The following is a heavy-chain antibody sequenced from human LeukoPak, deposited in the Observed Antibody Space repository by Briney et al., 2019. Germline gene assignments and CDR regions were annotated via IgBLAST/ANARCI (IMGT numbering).Heavy chain of an antibody. Sequence: ASVKVSCKASGYTFTSYGISWVRQAPGQGLEWMGWISDYNGSTNYAQKLQGRVTMTTDTSTSTAYMELRSLRSDDTAVYYCARGPSLNLWFGELAGMDVWGQGTTVTVSS. J-gene: IGHJ6*02. CDR3: ARGPSLNLWFGELAGMDV. D-gene: IGHD3-10*01. CDR2: ISDYNGST. V-gene: IGHV1-18*01. CDR1: GYTFTSYG.